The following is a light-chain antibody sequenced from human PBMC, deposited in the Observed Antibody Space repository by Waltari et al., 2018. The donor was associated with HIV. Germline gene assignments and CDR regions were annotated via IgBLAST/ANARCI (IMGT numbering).Light chain of an antibody. CDR1: YSNIGSNT. J-gene: IGLJ3*02. Sequence: QSLLPQPPSASGTPGQRVTISCSGRYSNIGSNTVNWHQQLTGAAPRAPISNNDSGPSGVPDRFSVSKSGTSASLAISGLQSEDQGDDYCASWDDKLDGWVFGGGTRLTVL. CDR3: ASWDDKLDGWV. CDR2: NND. V-gene: IGLV1-44*01.